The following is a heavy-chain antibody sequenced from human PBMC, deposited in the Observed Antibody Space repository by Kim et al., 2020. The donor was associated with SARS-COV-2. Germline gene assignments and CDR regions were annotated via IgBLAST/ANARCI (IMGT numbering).Heavy chain of an antibody. D-gene: IGHD3-22*01. J-gene: IGHJ4*02. CDR3: AKSGVMIGVGHFDY. Sequence: DTVKGQFTISRDNSKHTLYLQMNSLRAEDTAVYYCAKSGVMIGVGHFDYWGQATLVTVSS. V-gene: IGHV3-33*06.